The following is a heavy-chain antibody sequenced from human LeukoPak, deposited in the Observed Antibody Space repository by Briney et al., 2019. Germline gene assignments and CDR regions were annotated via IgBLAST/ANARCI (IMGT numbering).Heavy chain of an antibody. CDR1: GYTFTGYY. D-gene: IGHD6-6*01. Sequence: GASVKVSCKASGYTFTGYYMHWVRQAPGQGLEWMGWIYPNSGGTNYAQKFEGGVSMTRDTSISTAYMELSRLRSADTAVYYCARVFGRNAYSSSSFDYWGQGTLVTVSS. CDR2: IYPNSGGT. V-gene: IGHV1-2*02. CDR3: ARVFGRNAYSSSSFDY. J-gene: IGHJ4*02.